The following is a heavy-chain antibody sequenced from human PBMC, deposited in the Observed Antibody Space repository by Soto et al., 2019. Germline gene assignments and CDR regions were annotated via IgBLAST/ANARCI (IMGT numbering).Heavy chain of an antibody. CDR1: GFTFSSYA. D-gene: IGHD6-19*01. CDR3: ATEVGYSSGGSEFDY. Sequence: EVQLLESGGGLVQPGGSLRLSCAASGFTFSSYAMSWFRQAPGKGLEWVSAISGSGGSTYYADSVKGRFTISRDNSKNTLYLQMNSLRAEDTAVYYCATEVGYSSGGSEFDYWGQGTLVTVSS. V-gene: IGHV3-23*01. J-gene: IGHJ4*02. CDR2: ISGSGGST.